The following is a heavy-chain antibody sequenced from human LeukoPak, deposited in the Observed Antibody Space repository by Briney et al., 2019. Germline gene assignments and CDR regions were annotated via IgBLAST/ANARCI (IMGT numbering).Heavy chain of an antibody. CDR2: INPNSGGT. CDR1: GYTLTGYY. J-gene: IGHJ4*02. Sequence: APLRVSFKAAGYTLTGYYIHSVRQAPGQRREWMGGINPNSGGTNYAHKFQGKDTKTRDTYISTAYMELSRLRYDNTVVYYCARDLQLRYSYYFDYWGQGTLVTVSP. D-gene: IGHD2-15*01. CDR3: ARDLQLRYSYYFDY. V-gene: IGHV1-2*05.